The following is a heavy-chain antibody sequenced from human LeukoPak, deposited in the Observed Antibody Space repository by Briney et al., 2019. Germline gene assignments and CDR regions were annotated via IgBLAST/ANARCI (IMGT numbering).Heavy chain of an antibody. J-gene: IGHJ6*03. CDR3: ARVHFYYMDI. CDR1: GFRISIND. CDR2: MYIDGNR. D-gene: IGHD5/OR15-5a*01. Sequence: GGSLRPSCAVSGFRISINDMSWVRQAPGKGLQWVSMMYIDGNRYYADSVKGRFTISRDNSKSTLFLQMDSLRADDTAVYYCARVHFYYMDIWGKGTTVTISS. V-gene: IGHV3-53*01.